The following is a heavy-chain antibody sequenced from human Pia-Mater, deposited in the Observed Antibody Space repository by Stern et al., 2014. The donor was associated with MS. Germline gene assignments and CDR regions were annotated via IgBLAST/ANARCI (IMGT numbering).Heavy chain of an antibody. V-gene: IGHV3-23*04. CDR2: ISGSGGNP. D-gene: IGHD6-19*01. CDR1: GFTFSDYA. CDR3: AKGRTVTGTGYGVDV. Sequence: EVQLVQSGGGLVQPGGFLPLSCAASGFTFSDYAMTWVRQAPGKGLARVSSISGSGGNPFYADSVKGPVPISRDSSKSTFYLQMGSLRVEDTARYYCAKGRTVTGTGYGVDVWGQGTTVIVSS. J-gene: IGHJ6*02.